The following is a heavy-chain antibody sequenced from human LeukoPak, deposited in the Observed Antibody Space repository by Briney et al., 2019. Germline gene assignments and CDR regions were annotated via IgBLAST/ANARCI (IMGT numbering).Heavy chain of an antibody. J-gene: IGHJ6*03. D-gene: IGHD3/OR15-3a*01. CDR2: IYTGGST. V-gene: IGHV4-61*02. CDR1: GGSISSGSYY. CDR3: ARALRTSYYYYYYMDV. Sequence: SETLSLTCTVSGGSISSGSYYWSWIRQPAGKGLEWIGRIYTGGSTNYNPSLKSRVTISVDTSKNQFSLKLSSVTAADTAVYYCARALRTSYYYYYYMDVWGKGTTVTVSS.